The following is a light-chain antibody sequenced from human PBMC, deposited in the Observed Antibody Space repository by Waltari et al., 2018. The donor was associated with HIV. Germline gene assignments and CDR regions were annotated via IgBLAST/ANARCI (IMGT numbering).Light chain of an antibody. Sequence: QSALTQPASVSGSPGQSITISCTGTSSDVGGYNYVSWYQKHPGKAPKLMIYYVSNRPSGVSNRFSGSKSGNTASLTISGLQAEDEADYYCSSYTSSSTSYVFGTGTKVTVL. CDR1: SSDVGGYNY. CDR3: SSYTSSSTSYV. J-gene: IGLJ1*01. V-gene: IGLV2-14*03. CDR2: YVS.